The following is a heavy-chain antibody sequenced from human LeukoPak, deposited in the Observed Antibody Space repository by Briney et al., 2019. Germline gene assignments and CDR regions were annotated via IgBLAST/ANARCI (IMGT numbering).Heavy chain of an antibody. D-gene: IGHD3-3*01. CDR1: GFIFINYA. V-gene: IGHV3-23*03. CDR2: IDNDGTNT. Sequence: PGGSLRLSCAASGFIFINYAMNWVRQAPGKGLEWVSDIDNDGTNTYYTDSVKGRFTISRDNSKNTLYLQMNSLRAEDTAQYYCAKSGARWSYFDYWGQGTLVTVSS. CDR3: AKSGARWSYFDY. J-gene: IGHJ4*02.